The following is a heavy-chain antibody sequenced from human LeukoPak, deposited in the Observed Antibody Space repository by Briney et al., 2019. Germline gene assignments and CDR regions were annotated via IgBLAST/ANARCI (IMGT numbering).Heavy chain of an antibody. D-gene: IGHD1-1*01. CDR3: ARQIVGTSWNYYYSYIDV. CDR2: VFHSGNT. V-gene: IGHV4-39*01. CDR1: GGSISSSLYH. J-gene: IGHJ6*03. Sequence: SETLSLTCSVSGGSISSSLYHWGRLRQPPGKGLEWIGNVFHSGNTYSSPSLQSRVPFSVDTSKNQFSLKLTSVTATDTAVYYCARQIVGTSWNYYYSYIDVWGKGTSVSVSS.